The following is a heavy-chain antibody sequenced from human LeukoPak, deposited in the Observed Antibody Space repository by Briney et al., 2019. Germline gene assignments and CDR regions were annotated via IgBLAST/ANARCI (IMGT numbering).Heavy chain of an antibody. CDR1: GFNFDDYY. CDR3: ARAGISGYLYPNEYFNH. V-gene: IGHV3-11*04. D-gene: IGHD3-22*01. Sequence: GGSLRLSCVGSGFNFDDYYMSWIRQAPGKGLEWVSYISSSSGSMYYLDSVKGRFTISRDNAKNSLYLQMNSLQVEDSAVYFCARAGISGYLYPNEYFNHWGPGTRVVVSS. CDR2: ISSSSGSM. J-gene: IGHJ1*01.